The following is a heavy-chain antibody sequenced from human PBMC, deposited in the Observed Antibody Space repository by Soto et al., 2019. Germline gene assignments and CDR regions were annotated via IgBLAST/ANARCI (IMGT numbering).Heavy chain of an antibody. Sequence: PSVTLSLTCTVAGGYLSSGGYYWSWIHQHPGKGLEWIGYIYYSGSTYYNPSLKSRVTISVDTSKNQFSLKLSSVTAADTAVYYCARDGGGAGYYYYGMDVWGQGTTVTVSS. V-gene: IGHV4-31*03. CDR3: ARDGGGAGYYYYGMDV. CDR2: IYYSGST. J-gene: IGHJ6*02. CDR1: GGYLSSGGYY. D-gene: IGHD3-16*01.